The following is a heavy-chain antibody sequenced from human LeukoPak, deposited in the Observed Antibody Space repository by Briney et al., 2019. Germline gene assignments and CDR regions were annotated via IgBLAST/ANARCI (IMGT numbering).Heavy chain of an antibody. D-gene: IGHD2/OR15-2a*01. CDR2: ICSSSSYI. J-gene: IGHJ3*02. V-gene: IGHV3-21*01. CDR3: ARGRSDILFMRLPFDI. Sequence: GGSLRLSRAPSGFTPSSDSMNCGCEAPREGVGWGSSICSSSSYIYHPDSVKRRFTISRDNATNSLYLQLDSLRAEDTAVYYCARGRSDILFMRLPFDIWGQGTMVTVSS. CDR1: GFTPSSDS.